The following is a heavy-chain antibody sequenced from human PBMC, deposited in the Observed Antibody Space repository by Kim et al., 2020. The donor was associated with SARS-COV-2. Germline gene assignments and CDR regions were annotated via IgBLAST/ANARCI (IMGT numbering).Heavy chain of an antibody. D-gene: IGHD3-3*01. Sequence: SETLSLTCAVYGGSFSGYYWSWIRQPPGKGLEWIGEINHSGSTNYNPSLKSRVTISVDTSKNQFSLKLSSVTAADTAVYYCARRGKREIFGVVIRGLGWFDPWGQGTLVTVSS. J-gene: IGHJ5*02. CDR3: ARRGKREIFGVVIRGLGWFDP. CDR2: INHSGST. CDR1: GGSFSGYY. V-gene: IGHV4-34*01.